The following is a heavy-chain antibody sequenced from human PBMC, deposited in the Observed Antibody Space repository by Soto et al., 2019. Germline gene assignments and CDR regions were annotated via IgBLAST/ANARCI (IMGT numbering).Heavy chain of an antibody. D-gene: IGHD6-19*01. CDR3: ASTVAGSGNYYYGMDV. Sequence: QVQLVESGGGSVKPGGSLRLSCAASGFTFSDYYMSWIRQAPGKGLEWVSYISSSSSYTNYADSVKGRFTISRDNAKNSLYLQMNSLRAEDTAVYYCASTVAGSGNYYYGMDVWGQGTTVTVSS. J-gene: IGHJ6*02. CDR1: GFTFSDYY. CDR2: ISSSSSYT. V-gene: IGHV3-11*06.